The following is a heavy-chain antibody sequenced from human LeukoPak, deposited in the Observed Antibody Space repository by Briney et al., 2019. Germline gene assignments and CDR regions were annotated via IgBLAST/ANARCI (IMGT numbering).Heavy chain of an antibody. D-gene: IGHD3-16*01. CDR2: ISGTADSK. J-gene: IGHJ3*02. CDR1: RFTFRNYA. V-gene: IGHV3-23*01. CDR3: AKANATIGGAFDT. Sequence: PGGSLRLSCAASRFTFRNYAMSSVRQAPGRGLEWLSIISGTADSKYYADSVKGRFTISRDNPRSTLYLEMKSLRAEDTAVYYCAKANATIGGAFDTWGQGTMVIVSS.